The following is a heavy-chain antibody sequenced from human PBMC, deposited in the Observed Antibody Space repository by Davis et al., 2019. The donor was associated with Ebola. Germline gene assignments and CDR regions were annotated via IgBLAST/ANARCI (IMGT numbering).Heavy chain of an antibody. Sequence: MPSETLSLTCTVSGGSMSSSNYCWGWIRQPPGKGLEWIGSSYYSGSTYYNPSLKSRVTISVDTSKNQFSMKLSSVTAADTAVFYCASSVFYGDYGNWYFDLGGRGTLVTVSS. V-gene: IGHV4-39*01. CDR3: ASSVFYGDYGNWYFDL. J-gene: IGHJ2*01. CDR2: SYYSGST. D-gene: IGHD4-17*01. CDR1: GGSMSSSNYC.